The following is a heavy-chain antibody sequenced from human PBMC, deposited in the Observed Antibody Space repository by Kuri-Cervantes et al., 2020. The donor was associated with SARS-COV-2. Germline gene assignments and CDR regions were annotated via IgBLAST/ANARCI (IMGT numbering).Heavy chain of an antibody. Sequence: GGSLRLSCAASGFTFSSYGMHWVRQAPGKGLEWVAFIRYDGSNKYYADSVKGRFTISRDNSKNTLYLRMNSLRAEDTAVYYCAGLYSSSWSYDYWGQGTLVTVSS. J-gene: IGHJ4*02. CDR3: AGLYSSSWSYDY. CDR2: IRYDGSNK. V-gene: IGHV3-30*02. CDR1: GFTFSSYG. D-gene: IGHD6-13*01.